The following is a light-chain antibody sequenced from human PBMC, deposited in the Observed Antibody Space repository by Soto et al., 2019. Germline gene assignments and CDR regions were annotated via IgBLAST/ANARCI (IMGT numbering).Light chain of an antibody. Sequence: DLQMTQSPSSLSASVGDRVTITCRASQSISSYLNWYQQKPGKAPKFLIYAASSLQSGVPSRFSGSGSGTDFTLTSSSLQPEDFATYYCQQSYRTPRTFGQGTKVEIK. V-gene: IGKV1-39*01. J-gene: IGKJ1*01. CDR2: AAS. CDR1: QSISSY. CDR3: QQSYRTPRT.